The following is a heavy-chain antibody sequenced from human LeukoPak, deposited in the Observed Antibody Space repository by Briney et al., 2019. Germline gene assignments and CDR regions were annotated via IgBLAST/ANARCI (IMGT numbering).Heavy chain of an antibody. CDR1: GGPISSYY. V-gene: IGHV4-59*01. D-gene: IGHD3-22*01. CDR2: IYYSESS. Sequence: SETLSLTCTVSGGPISSYYWSWIRQPPGKGLEWIGFIYYSESSNYNPSLRSRVTISVDTSKNQFSLKLSSVTAADTAVYYCARERYYYDSSGYYSPGYYYGMDVWGQGTTVTVSS. CDR3: ARERYYYDSSGYYSPGYYYGMDV. J-gene: IGHJ6*02.